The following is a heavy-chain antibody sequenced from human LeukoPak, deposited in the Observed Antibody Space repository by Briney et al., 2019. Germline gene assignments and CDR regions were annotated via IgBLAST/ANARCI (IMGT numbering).Heavy chain of an antibody. D-gene: IGHD6-19*01. Sequence: PGGSLRLFCAASGFTFSTSWMYWIRQAPGKGLVWVSHINGDGSTSKYADSVKGRFTISRDNAKNTLYLQMNSLRADDTAMYYCARDSSGPFEYWGQGTLVTVS. CDR1: GFTFSTSW. V-gene: IGHV3-74*01. J-gene: IGHJ4*02. CDR3: ARDSSGPFEY. CDR2: INGDGSTS.